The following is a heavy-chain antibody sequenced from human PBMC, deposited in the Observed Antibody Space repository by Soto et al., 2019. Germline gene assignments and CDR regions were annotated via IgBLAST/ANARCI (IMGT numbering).Heavy chain of an antibody. V-gene: IGHV3-30*18. D-gene: IGHD1-20*01. CDR2: ISYEGTNK. J-gene: IGHJ4*02. CDR1: GFTFSSSG. Sequence: GGSLRLSCAASGFTFSSSGMHWVRQAPGKGLEWVAVISYEGTNKYYADSVKGRFTISRDNSKNTLYLQMNSLRGEDTGVYYCAKEFHTWNYFDYWGQGTLVTVSS. CDR3: AKEFHTWNYFDY.